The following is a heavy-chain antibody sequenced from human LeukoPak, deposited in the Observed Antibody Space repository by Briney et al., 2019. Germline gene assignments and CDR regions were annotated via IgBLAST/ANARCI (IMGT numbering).Heavy chain of an antibody. CDR3: ARDRYYYGSNGGTSDY. V-gene: IGHV3-11*01. D-gene: IGHD3-22*01. Sequence: GGSLRLSCAASGFTFNEYSMSWIRQAPGKGLEWVSYIKSGGSTTSYADSVRGRFTISRDNAKNSLYLQMDSLRADDTALYYCARDRYYYGSNGGTSDYWGLGTLVTVSS. CDR1: GFTFNEYS. J-gene: IGHJ4*02. CDR2: IKSGGSTT.